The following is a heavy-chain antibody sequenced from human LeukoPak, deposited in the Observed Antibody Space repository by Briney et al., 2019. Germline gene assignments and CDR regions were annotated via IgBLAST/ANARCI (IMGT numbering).Heavy chain of an antibody. V-gene: IGHV3-21*01. CDR3: ARDQTSYGLRYYYGMDV. CDR1: GFTFSSYS. D-gene: IGHD5-18*01. J-gene: IGHJ6*02. CDR2: ISSSSSYI. Sequence: GGSLRLSCAASGFTFSSYSMNWVRQAPGKGLEWVSSISSSSSYIYYADSVKGRFTISRDNSKNTLYLQMNSLRAEDTAVYYCARDQTSYGLRYYYGMDVWGQGTTVTVSS.